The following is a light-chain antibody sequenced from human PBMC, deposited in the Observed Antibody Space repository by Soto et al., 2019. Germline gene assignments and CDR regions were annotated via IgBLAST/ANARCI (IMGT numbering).Light chain of an antibody. CDR1: SGHSSYA. V-gene: IGLV4-69*01. CDR3: QTWGTGIHWV. CDR2: LNSDGSH. Sequence: QLELTQSPSASASLGASVKLTCTLSSGHSSYAIAWHQQQPEKGPRYLMKLNSDGSHSKGDGIPDRFSGSSSGAERYLTISSLQSEDEADYYCQTWGTGIHWVFGGGTKLTVL. J-gene: IGLJ3*02.